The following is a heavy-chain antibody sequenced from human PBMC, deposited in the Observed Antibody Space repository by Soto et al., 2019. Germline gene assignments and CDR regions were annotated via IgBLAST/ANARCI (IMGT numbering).Heavy chain of an antibody. CDR3: ARDRSSSFDY. D-gene: IGHD6-6*01. CDR1: GGSFSGYY. J-gene: IGHJ4*02. CDR2: INHSGST. Sequence: SETLSLTCAVYGGSFSGYYWTWIRQPPGTGLEWIGEINHSGSTNYNPSLKSRVTISVDTSKNTLYLQMNSLRAEDTAVYYCARDRSSSFDYWGQGTLVTVSS. V-gene: IGHV4-34*01.